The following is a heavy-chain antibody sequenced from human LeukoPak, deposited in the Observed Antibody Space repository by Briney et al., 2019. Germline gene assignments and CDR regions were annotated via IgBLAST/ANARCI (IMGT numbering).Heavy chain of an antibody. J-gene: IGHJ3*02. CDR1: GFTFSNYW. CDR3: ARGGSYLSAFDI. V-gene: IGHV3-53*01. D-gene: IGHD1-26*01. CDR2: IYSGGST. Sequence: PGGSLRLSCAASGFTFSNYWMHWVRQAPGKGLEWVSIIYSGGSTFYADSVKGRFTISRDNSKNTLYLQMNSLRAEDTAVYYCARGGSYLSAFDIWGQGTMVTVS.